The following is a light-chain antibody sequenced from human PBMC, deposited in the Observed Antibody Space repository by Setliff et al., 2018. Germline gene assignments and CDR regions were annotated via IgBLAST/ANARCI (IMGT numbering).Light chain of an antibody. CDR1: SSDVGSHNY. Sequence: QSALTQPASVSGSPGQSITISCTGTSSDVGSHNYVSWYQHHPGKAPKLVIYEVSNRPSGVSNRFSGSKSVNTASLTISGLQAEDEADYYCSSFRSIATPEVLGTGTKV. CDR3: SSFRSIATPEV. J-gene: IGLJ1*01. V-gene: IGLV2-14*01. CDR2: EVS.